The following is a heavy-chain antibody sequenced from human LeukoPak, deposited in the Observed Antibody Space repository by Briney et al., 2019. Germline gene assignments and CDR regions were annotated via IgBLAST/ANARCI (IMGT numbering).Heavy chain of an antibody. Sequence: SEDLFLNCAVHGGSFRGLQRNLIRQPPGKGLEWIGENHQRVSTNYSPHIKSRVTISVDTSKNQFSLKLSSVTAADTAVYYCARLSRRYCSSTSCYTADPWGQGTLVTVSS. CDR1: GGSFRGLQ. J-gene: IGHJ5*02. V-gene: IGHV4-34*01. CDR2: NHQRVST. CDR3: ARLSRRYCSSTSCYTADP. D-gene: IGHD2-2*02.